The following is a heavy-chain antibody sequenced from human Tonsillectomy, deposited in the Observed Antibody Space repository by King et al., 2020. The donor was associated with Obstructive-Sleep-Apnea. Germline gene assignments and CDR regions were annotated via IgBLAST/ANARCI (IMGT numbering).Heavy chain of an antibody. CDR3: ARVRGDSSGYYYYYFDY. CDR1: GGSISSSSYY. V-gene: IGHV4-39*01. J-gene: IGHJ4*02. D-gene: IGHD3-22*01. Sequence: VQLQESGPGLVKPSETLSLTCIVSGGSISSSSYYWGWIRQPPGKGLEWIATIFYSGSTYYNPSLKSRVTISVDTSKNQFSLRLYSVTAADTAVYYCARVRGDSSGYYYYYFDYWGQGTLVTVPS. CDR2: IFYSGST.